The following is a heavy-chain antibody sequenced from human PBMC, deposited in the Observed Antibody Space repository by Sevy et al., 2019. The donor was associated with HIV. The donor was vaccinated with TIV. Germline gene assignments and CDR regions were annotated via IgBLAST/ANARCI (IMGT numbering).Heavy chain of an antibody. CDR2: ISFDGSDK. CDR3: AKMQGGSYNYYGMDV. D-gene: IGHD1-26*01. CDR1: GFIFSTYG. Sequence: GGSLRLSCAASGFIFSTYGIPWVRQGPGKGLEWVAVISFDGSDKYYADSVRGRFTISRDNSKNTLYLQMNSLRVEDTAIYYCAKMQGGSYNYYGMDVWGQGTTVTVSS. V-gene: IGHV3-30*18. J-gene: IGHJ6*02.